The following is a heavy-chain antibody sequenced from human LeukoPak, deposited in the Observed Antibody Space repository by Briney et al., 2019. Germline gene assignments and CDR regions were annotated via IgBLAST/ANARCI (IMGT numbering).Heavy chain of an antibody. CDR3: ASGLPPGIIDY. Sequence: SGGSLRLSCAASGFTVSSNYMTWVRQAPGKGLEWFSVIYSGGSTYYADSVKGRFTISRDDSKNTLYLQMNSLRAEDTAVYYCASGLPPGIIDYWGQGTLVTVSS. V-gene: IGHV3-53*01. D-gene: IGHD1-14*01. CDR2: IYSGGST. J-gene: IGHJ4*02. CDR1: GFTVSSNY.